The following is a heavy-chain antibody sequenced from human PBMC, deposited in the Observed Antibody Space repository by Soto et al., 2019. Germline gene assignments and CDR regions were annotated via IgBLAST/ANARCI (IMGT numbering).Heavy chain of an antibody. CDR1: GGSISSGGYY. CDR2: IYYTGST. J-gene: IGHJ4*02. CDR3: ASHGKGYYASNGYLY. Sequence: SETLSLTCTVSGGSISSGGYYWSWIRQHPGEGLEWIGYIYYTGSTSYSPSLKSRVTISVDTSKNQFSLKLSSVTAADTAVYYCASHGKGYYASNGYLYSGPGPLVTLSS. D-gene: IGHD3-22*01. V-gene: IGHV4-31*03.